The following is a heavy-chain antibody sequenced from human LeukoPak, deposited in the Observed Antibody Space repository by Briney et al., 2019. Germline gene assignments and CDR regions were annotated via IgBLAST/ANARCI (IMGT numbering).Heavy chain of an antibody. CDR2: INHSGST. CDR1: GGSFSGYY. CDR3: AREQSAGPDY. V-gene: IGHV4-34*01. Sequence: PSETLSLTCAVYGGSFSGYYWSWIRRPPGKGLEWIGEINHSGSTNYNPSLKSRVTISVDTSKNQFSLKLSSVTAADTAVYYCAREQSAGPDYWGQGTLVTVSS. J-gene: IGHJ4*02.